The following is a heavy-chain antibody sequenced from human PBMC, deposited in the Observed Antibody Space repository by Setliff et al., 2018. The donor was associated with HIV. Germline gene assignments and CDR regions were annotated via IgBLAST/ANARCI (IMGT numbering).Heavy chain of an antibody. V-gene: IGHV1-3*01. D-gene: IGHD3-10*01. Sequence: ASVKVSCKASGYTFSTYAMHWVRQAPGQRLEWMGWINAGNGKTKYSQRFQGRVTIMRDTSASTAYMELSSLRSEDTAVYYCAREQVGFGPPRGMDFWGQGTTVTVSS. CDR3: AREQVGFGPPRGMDF. CDR2: INAGNGKT. CDR1: GYTFSTYA. J-gene: IGHJ6*02.